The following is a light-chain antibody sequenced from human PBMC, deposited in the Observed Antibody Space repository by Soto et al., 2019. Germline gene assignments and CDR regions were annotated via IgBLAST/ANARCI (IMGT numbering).Light chain of an antibody. CDR1: QSVSSN. Sequence: EIVMTQSPATLSVSPGERATLSCRASQSVSSNLAWYQQKPGQAPRLLIYGASTRATGIPARFSGSGSGTACTITISSLQSEDFAMYHCQQYNNWPPWRAFGQGTKVDIK. V-gene: IGKV3-15*01. CDR2: GAS. CDR3: QQYNNWPPWRA. J-gene: IGKJ1*01.